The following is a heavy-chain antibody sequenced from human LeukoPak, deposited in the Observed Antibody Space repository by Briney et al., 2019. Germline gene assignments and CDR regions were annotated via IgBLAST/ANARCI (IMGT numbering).Heavy chain of an antibody. CDR3: VGDPDFGGYSRFDY. Sequence: GGSLRLSCAASGFTDSSYGMHLVRQASGKGLEWVAVISYDGSNKYYAGSVKGRFTISRDNSKNTLYLQMNSLRAEDTAVYYCVGDPDFGGYSRFDYWGQGTLVTVSS. J-gene: IGHJ4*02. CDR1: GFTDSSYG. V-gene: IGHV3-30*03. CDR2: ISYDGSNK. D-gene: IGHD3-10*01.